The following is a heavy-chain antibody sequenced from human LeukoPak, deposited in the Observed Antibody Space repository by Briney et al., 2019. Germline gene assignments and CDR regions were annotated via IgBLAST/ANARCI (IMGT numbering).Heavy chain of an antibody. CDR1: GLSFSSYW. CDR2: IKQDGSEK. V-gene: IGHV3-7*03. D-gene: IGHD2-2*01. J-gene: IGHJ4*02. Sequence: PGGSLRLSCTASGLSFSSYWLTWVRQAPGKGLEWVANIKQDGSEKNYVASVKGRFTISRDDTKNSLYLQMNSLRDEDTAVYHSVSRRCSATACFAASFNCFDYWGQGTLVSVSS. CDR3: VSRRCSATACFAASFNCFDY.